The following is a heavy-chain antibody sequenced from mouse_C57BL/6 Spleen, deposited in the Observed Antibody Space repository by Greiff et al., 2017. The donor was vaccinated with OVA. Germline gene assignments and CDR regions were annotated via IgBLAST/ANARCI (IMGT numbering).Heavy chain of an antibody. Sequence: EVKLQESGPGLVKPSQSLSLTCSVTGYSITSGYYWNWIRQFPGNKLEWMGYISYDGSNNYNPSLKNRITITRDTSKNQFFLKLNSVTTEDTATYYCAREGYGYDEDYYAMDYWGQGTSVTVSS. D-gene: IGHD2-2*01. CDR1: GYSITSGYY. J-gene: IGHJ4*01. CDR2: ISYDGSN. V-gene: IGHV3-6*01. CDR3: AREGYGYDEDYYAMDY.